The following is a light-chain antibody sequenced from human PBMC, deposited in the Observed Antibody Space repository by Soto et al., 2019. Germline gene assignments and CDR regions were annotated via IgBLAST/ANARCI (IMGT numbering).Light chain of an antibody. CDR1: QSVRSN. Sequence: EMVMTQSPATLSVSPGERATLSCRASQSVRSNLAWYQHRPGQAPSLLIYGASIRATGVPARFSGSGSGTDFTLTISSLQSEDFAVYYCQQYYNWSPFTFGPGTKVDIK. J-gene: IGKJ3*01. CDR3: QQYYNWSPFT. CDR2: GAS. V-gene: IGKV3-15*01.